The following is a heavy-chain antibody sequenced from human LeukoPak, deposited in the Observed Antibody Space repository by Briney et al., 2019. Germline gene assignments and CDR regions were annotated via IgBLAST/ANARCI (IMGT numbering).Heavy chain of an antibody. CDR3: AIDRAVAGMTRFDY. CDR1: GFTFSSYW. CDR2: IKQDGSEK. J-gene: IGHJ4*02. V-gene: IGHV3-7*01. Sequence: PGGSLRLSCAASGFTFSSYWMSWVRQAPGKGLEWVANIKQDGSEKYYVDSVKGRFTISRDNAKNSLYLQMNSLRAEDTAVYYCAIDRAVAGMTRFDYWGQGTLVTVSS. D-gene: IGHD6-19*01.